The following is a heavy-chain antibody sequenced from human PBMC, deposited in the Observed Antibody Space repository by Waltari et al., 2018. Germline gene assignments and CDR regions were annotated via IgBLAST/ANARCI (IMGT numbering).Heavy chain of an antibody. CDR2: IYYSGST. CDR1: GGSISSYY. Sequence: VQLQESGPGLVKPSETLSLTCTVSGGSISSYYWSWIRQPPGKGLEWIGYIYYSGSTNHNPSLKSRVTISVDTSKTQFSLKLSSVTAADTAVYYCARVKPDFTYGMDVWGQGTTVTVSS. J-gene: IGHJ6*02. V-gene: IGHV4-59*01. D-gene: IGHD3-3*01. CDR3: ARVKPDFTYGMDV.